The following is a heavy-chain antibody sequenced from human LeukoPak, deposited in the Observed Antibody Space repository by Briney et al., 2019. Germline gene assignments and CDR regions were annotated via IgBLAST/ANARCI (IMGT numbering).Heavy chain of an antibody. V-gene: IGHV3-23*01. CDR1: ALRLITYA. J-gene: IGHJ4*02. CDR3: ANREYSYDSSGYLAPDC. CDR2: ISGSGANT. D-gene: IGHD3-22*01. Sequence: GGSLRPSCAGAALRLITYAMTWDRQAPEKGLGWVSSISGSGANTFYTDSVKGRFTLSRHHSKHQLYLQMNSLRAEDTAVYYCANREYSYDSSGYLAPDCWGQGTLVTVSS.